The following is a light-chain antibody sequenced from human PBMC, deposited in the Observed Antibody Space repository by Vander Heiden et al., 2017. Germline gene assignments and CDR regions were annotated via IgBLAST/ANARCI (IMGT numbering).Light chain of an antibody. CDR3: QHLNSYPIFT. CDR1: QGISSY. Sequence: DIQLTQSPSFLSASVGDRVTITCRASQGISSYLAWYQQKPGKAPKLLIYAASTLQSGVPSRFSGSGSGTEFTLTISSLQPEDFATYYCQHLNSYPIFTFPHGTKVDIK. CDR2: AAS. J-gene: IGKJ3*01. V-gene: IGKV1-9*01.